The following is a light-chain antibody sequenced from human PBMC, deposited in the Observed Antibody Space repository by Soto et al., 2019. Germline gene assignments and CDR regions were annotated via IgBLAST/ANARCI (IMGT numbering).Light chain of an antibody. J-gene: IGKJ5*01. CDR3: QQANSFPIT. V-gene: IGKV1-12*01. CDR1: QGISXW. CDR2: AAS. Sequence: DIQMTQSPSSVSASVGDRVTITCRASQGISXWLAWYQQKPGKAPKLLIYAASSLQSGVPSRFSXSXSGTDFTLTISSLXXXXFATYYCQQANSFPITFGQGTRLEIK.